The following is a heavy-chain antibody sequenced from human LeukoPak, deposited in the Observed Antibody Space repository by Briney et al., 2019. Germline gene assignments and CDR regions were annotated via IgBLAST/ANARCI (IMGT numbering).Heavy chain of an antibody. Sequence: EASVKVSCKASGYTFTGYYMHWVRQAPGQGLEWMGWINPNSGGTNYAQKFQGRVTMARDTSISTAYMELSRLRSDDTAVYYCARELLNAEYFQHWGQGTLVTVSS. CDR1: GYTFTGYY. D-gene: IGHD2-15*01. CDR3: ARELLNAEYFQH. CDR2: INPNSGGT. V-gene: IGHV1-2*02. J-gene: IGHJ1*01.